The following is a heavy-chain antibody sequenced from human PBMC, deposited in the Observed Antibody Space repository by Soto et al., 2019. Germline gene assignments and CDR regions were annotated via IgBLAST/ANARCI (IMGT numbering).Heavy chain of an antibody. J-gene: IGHJ4*02. V-gene: IGHV1-24*01. CDR1: GYTLTELS. CDR3: ATFVNTTQLWSRVFDY. D-gene: IGHD5-18*01. CDR2: FDPEDGET. Sequence: ASVKVSCKVSGYTLTELSMHWVRQAPGKGLEWMGGFDPEDGETIYAQKFQGRVTMTEDTSTDTAYMELSSLRSEDTAVYYCATFVNTTQLWSRVFDYWGQGTLVTVSS.